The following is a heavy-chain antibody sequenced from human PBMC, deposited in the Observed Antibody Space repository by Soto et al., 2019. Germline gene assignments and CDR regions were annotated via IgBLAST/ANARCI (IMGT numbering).Heavy chain of an antibody. V-gene: IGHV3-74*01. J-gene: IGHJ6*02. CDR2: INSDGSNK. D-gene: IGHD6-13*01. CDR1: VLAFSTYW. Sequence: RGALRLSYAATVLAFSTYWVHWARPSPGKGIVWVSRINSDGSNKYYAESVTGRLTISRDNSKNTLYLQMNSLRAEDTAVYYCARGGRQLLHIYYYYGMDVWGQGTTVTVSS. CDR3: ARGGRQLLHIYYYYGMDV.